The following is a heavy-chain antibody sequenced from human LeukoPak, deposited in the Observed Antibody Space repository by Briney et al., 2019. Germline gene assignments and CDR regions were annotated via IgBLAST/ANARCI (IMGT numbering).Heavy chain of an antibody. Sequence: ASVKVSCKASGGTFSSYAISWVRQAPGQGLEWMGWINPNSGGTNYAQKFQGRVTMTRDTSISTAYMELSRLRSDDTAVYYCARMVRGGNWFDPWGQGTLVTVSS. D-gene: IGHD3-10*01. CDR1: GGTFSSYA. J-gene: IGHJ5*02. CDR3: ARMVRGGNWFDP. CDR2: INPNSGGT. V-gene: IGHV1-2*02.